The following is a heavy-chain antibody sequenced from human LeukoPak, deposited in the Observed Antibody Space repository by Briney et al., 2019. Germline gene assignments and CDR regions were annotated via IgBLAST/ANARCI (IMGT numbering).Heavy chain of an antibody. Sequence: GASVKVSRKASGYTFTTHDINWVRQAPGQGLDWMGWMNPNSGNTGYAQKFQGRVTMTRNTSISIAYMELSSLRSEDTAVYYCTRSRGRLGWFNPWGQGTLVTVSS. J-gene: IGHJ5*02. CDR2: MNPNSGNT. CDR1: GYTFTTHD. CDR3: TRSRGRLGWFNP. V-gene: IGHV1-8*01. D-gene: IGHD3-10*01.